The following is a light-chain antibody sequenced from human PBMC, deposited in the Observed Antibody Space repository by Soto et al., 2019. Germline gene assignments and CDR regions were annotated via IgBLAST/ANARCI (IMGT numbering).Light chain of an antibody. V-gene: IGKV1-5*03. Sequence: DIQMTQSPSTLSASVGDRVTITCRASQSISYWLAWFQQKPGKAPKLLIYKASSLESGVPSRFSGSGSGTEFTLTISSLQPDDFATYYCQQYVNYDYQATFGQGTKVEIK. CDR2: KAS. J-gene: IGKJ1*01. CDR3: QQYVNYDYQAT. CDR1: QSISYW.